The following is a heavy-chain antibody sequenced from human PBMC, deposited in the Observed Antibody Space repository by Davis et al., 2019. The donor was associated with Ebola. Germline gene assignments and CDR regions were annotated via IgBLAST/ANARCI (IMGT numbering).Heavy chain of an antibody. CDR3: ARRIAARPDCFDP. CDR2: IFYSGNT. D-gene: IGHD6-6*01. Sequence: MPSETLSPTCTVSGGSISSSSYYWGWIRHPPGKGLEWIGSIFYSGNTYYNPSLKSRVTMSVDTPKNQFSLRLSSVTAADTAVYYCARRIAARPDCFDPWGQGTLVTVSS. CDR1: GGSISSSSYY. J-gene: IGHJ5*02. V-gene: IGHV4-39*01.